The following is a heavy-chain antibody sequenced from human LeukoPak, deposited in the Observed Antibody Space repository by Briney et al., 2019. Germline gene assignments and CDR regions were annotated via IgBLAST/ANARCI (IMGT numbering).Heavy chain of an antibody. D-gene: IGHD2-2*01. Sequence: SETLSLTCTVSGDSIRSSNNYWAWVRQPPGKGLEWLGSIFYSGSTYYNPSIKSRVTISVDTSKNQFSLNLYAVTAADTATYYCARRGITYAYWGQGTLVTVSS. J-gene: IGHJ4*02. V-gene: IGHV4-39*01. CDR2: IFYSGST. CDR3: ARRGITYAY. CDR1: GDSIRSSNNY.